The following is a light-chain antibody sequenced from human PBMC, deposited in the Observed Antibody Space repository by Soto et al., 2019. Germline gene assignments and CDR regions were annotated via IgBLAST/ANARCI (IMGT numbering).Light chain of an antibody. CDR2: DNN. Sequence: QSVLTQPPSVSGAPGQRVTISCTGTSSNIGARYDVHWYQQLPGTAPKLLIYDNNNRPSGVPDRFSGSKSGTSASLAITGLQADDEADYYCHSYDRSLSGALIGGGTKVTVL. CDR3: HSYDRSLSGAL. J-gene: IGLJ2*01. V-gene: IGLV1-40*01. CDR1: SSNIGARYD.